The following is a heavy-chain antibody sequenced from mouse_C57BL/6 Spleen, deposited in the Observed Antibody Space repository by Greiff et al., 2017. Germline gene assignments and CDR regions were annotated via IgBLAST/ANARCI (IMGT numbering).Heavy chain of an antibody. CDR1: GYTFTSYW. J-gene: IGHJ2*01. Sequence: QVQLQQPGAELVRPGSSVQLSCKASGYTFTSYWMDWVKQRPGQGLEWIGDIYPSDSETHYNQKFKDKATLTVDKSSSTAYMQLSSLTSEDSSVYDCAREGQDYVDYWGQGTTLTVSA. V-gene: IGHV1-61*01. D-gene: IGHD3-3*01. CDR3: AREGQDYVDY. CDR2: IYPSDSET.